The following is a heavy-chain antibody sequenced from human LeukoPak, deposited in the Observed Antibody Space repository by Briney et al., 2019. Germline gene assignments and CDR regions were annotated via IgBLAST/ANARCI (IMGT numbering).Heavy chain of an antibody. CDR1: GFIFSSYW. CDR3: TRDLMDYDVSTGLHHYYMDV. V-gene: IGHV3-7*01. Sequence: GGSLRLSCAASGFIFSSYWMSWVRQAPGKGLEWVANIKQDGSEKYYVDSVKGRFTISRDNTKNSLYLQMNTLRVEDTAVYYCTRDLMDYDVSTGLHHYYMDVWGQGTTVTVSS. CDR2: IKQDGSEK. J-gene: IGHJ6*02. D-gene: IGHD3-9*01.